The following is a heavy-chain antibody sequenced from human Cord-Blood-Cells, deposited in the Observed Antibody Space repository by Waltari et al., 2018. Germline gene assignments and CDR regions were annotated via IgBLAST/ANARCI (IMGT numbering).Heavy chain of an antibody. CDR1: GDSVSSNRAA. CDR2: TYYRSKWYN. V-gene: IGHV6-1*01. J-gene: IGHJ4*02. D-gene: IGHD1-26*01. CDR3: ARGVSGSYYY. Sequence: QVQLQQSGPGLVKPSQTLSLTVAISGDSVSSNRAASKCSRQAPSRVLEWLGRTYYRSKWYNDYAVSVKSRITINPDTSKNQFSLQLNSVTPEDTAVYYCARGVSGSYYYWGQGTLVTVSS.